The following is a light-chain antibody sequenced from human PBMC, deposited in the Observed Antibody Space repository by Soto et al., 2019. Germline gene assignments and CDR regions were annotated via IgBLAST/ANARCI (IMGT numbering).Light chain of an antibody. CDR3: QHYNDWPPTWT. CDR2: DAS. J-gene: IGKJ1*01. Sequence: EIVMTQSPATLSVSPGERATLSCRASQSVSNKLAWYQQKPGQAPRVLIYDASTRATGIPARFSGSGSGTEFTLTISSLQSEDFAVYYCQHYNDWPPTWTFGQGTSVEIK. CDR1: QSVSNK. V-gene: IGKV3-15*01.